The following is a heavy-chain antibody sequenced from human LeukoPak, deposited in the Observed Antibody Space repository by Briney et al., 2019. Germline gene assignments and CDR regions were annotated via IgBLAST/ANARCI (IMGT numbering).Heavy chain of an antibody. J-gene: IGHJ4*02. CDR1: GFTFSSHW. D-gene: IGHD1-26*01. CDR3: ARDKVVGATFFDY. V-gene: IGHV3-7*01. Sequence: PGGSLRLSCAASGFTFSSHWMSWVRQAPGKGPEWVANIKQDGTEIYYVDSVKGRFTISRDNAKNSLYPQMNSLRDEDTAVYYCARDKVVGATFFDYWGQGTLVTVSS. CDR2: IKQDGTEI.